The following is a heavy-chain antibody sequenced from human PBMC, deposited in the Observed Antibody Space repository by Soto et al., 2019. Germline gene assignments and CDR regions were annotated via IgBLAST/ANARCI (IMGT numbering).Heavy chain of an antibody. Sequence: GPVKVSCKASGYTFTNYGITWVRQAPGQGLEWMGWIITYNGNTNYPQKLQGRVTMTTDTSTSTAYMELRSLRSDDTAVYYCARDPPLRYFDWLPSTDYYYYGMDVWGQGTTVTVSS. J-gene: IGHJ6*02. CDR2: IITYNGNT. CDR1: GYTFTNYG. V-gene: IGHV1-18*01. D-gene: IGHD3-9*01. CDR3: ARDPPLRYFDWLPSTDYYYYGMDV.